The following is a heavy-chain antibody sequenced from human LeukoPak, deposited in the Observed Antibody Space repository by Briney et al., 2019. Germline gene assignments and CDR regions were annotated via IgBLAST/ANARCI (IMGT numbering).Heavy chain of an antibody. V-gene: IGHV1-2*02. CDR2: INPNSGGT. CDR3: ARGRHYYDSSDYYYEGDAFDI. J-gene: IGHJ3*02. CDR1: GYTFTGYY. D-gene: IGHD3-22*01. Sequence: ASVTVSCKASGYTFTGYYMHWVRQAPGQGLEWMGWINPNSGGTNYAQKFQGRVTMTRDMSTSTVYMELSSLRSEDTAVYYCARGRHYYDSSDYYYEGDAFDIWGQGTMVTVSS.